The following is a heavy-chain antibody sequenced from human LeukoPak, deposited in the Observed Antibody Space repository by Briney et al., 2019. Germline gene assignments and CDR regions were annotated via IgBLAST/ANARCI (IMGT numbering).Heavy chain of an antibody. CDR3: ARVGSMVRGNYYFDS. CDR1: TDSITTYY. V-gene: IGHV4-59*01. Sequence: SETLSLTCTVSTDSITTYYWSWIRQAPGEGLEWIGHIYYSGSTTYNPSLKSRVTISVDTSKKQFSLRVKSVTAADTAVYYCARVGSMVRGNYYFDSWGQGTLITVAS. J-gene: IGHJ4*02. D-gene: IGHD3-10*01. CDR2: IYYSGST.